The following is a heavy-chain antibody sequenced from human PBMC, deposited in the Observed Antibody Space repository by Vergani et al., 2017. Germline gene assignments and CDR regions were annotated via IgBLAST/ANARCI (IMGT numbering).Heavy chain of an antibody. CDR2: LSASDRRT. Sequence: EVQLVESGGGLVQPGGSLRLSCAASGFTFSSYWMSWVRQAPGKGLEWVSTLSASDRRTHYADSVKGRFTISRDNSKNTLFLHMNSLRPEDTAVYYCAKVGRSEGAGTFGAFDIWGQGTMVTVSS. J-gene: IGHJ3*02. V-gene: IGHV3-23*04. CDR1: GFTFSSYW. D-gene: IGHD6-19*01. CDR3: AKVGRSEGAGTFGAFDI.